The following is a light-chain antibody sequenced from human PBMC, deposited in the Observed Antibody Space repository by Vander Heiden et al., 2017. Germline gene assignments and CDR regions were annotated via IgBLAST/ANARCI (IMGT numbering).Light chain of an antibody. CDR1: SGHSSYA. CDR2: LNSDGSH. Sequence: QLVLTQSPSASASLGASVKLTCTLSSGHSSYAITWHQQQPEKGPRYLMKLNSDGSHTKGDGIPDRFSVSTSGAESYLTVSSLQSEDEADYYCQTWGPGTVVFGGGTKLTV. CDR3: QTWGPGTVV. V-gene: IGLV4-69*01. J-gene: IGLJ3*02.